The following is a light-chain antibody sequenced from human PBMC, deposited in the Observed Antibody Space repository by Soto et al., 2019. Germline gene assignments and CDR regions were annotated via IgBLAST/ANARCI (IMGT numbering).Light chain of an antibody. Sequence: EIVMTQSPATLSVSPGESATLSCRASQSISSHLAWYQQKPGQAPRLLIYGAFTRATGVPARFSGSGSGTEFTLAISSLQSEDFAVYYCQQYAYWWAFGQGTKVEIK. CDR1: QSISSH. V-gene: IGKV3-15*01. CDR3: QQYAYWWA. CDR2: GAF. J-gene: IGKJ1*01.